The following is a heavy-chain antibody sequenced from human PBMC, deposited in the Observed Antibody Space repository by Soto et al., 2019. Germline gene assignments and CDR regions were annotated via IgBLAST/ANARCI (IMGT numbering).Heavy chain of an antibody. Sequence: QVQLVESGGGVVQPGRSLRLSCAASGFTFSSYGMHWVRQAPGKGLECVAVISYHGSDQYYADSVKGRYTISRDNSKNTVHLQMNSLRAEDTAVYYCAKEVRYYYDSRGVDAFDIWGQGTVVTVSS. CDR1: GFTFSSYG. CDR2: ISYHGSDQ. V-gene: IGHV3-30*18. J-gene: IGHJ3*02. D-gene: IGHD3-22*01. CDR3: AKEVRYYYDSRGVDAFDI.